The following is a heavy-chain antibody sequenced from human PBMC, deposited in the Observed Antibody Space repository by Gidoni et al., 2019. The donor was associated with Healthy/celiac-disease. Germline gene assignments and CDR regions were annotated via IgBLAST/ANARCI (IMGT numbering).Heavy chain of an antibody. D-gene: IGHD6-19*01. CDR3: ARDRRSSGVSHYCDGMDV. CDR2: ISAYNGNT. V-gene: IGHV1-18*01. CDR1: GDTVTSYG. J-gene: IGHJ6*02. Sequence: QVQLAQSGAAVKQPGASVKVSCKASGDTVTSYGISWVRQAPGQGLEWMGWISAYNGNTNEAQRIQGRVTMTADTSTSTAYMELRSLRSDDTAVYCCARDRRSSGVSHYCDGMDVWGQGTTVTVSS.